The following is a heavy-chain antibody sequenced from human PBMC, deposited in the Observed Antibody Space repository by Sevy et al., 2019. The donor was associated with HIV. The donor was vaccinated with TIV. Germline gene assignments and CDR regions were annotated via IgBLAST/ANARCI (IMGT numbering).Heavy chain of an antibody. CDR3: AKDMGGIETLDYYSYYGMDV. Sequence: GGSLRLSCAASGFRFDDYAMHWVRQVPGKSPEWVSGISWNSYRIDYADSVRGRFTISRDNAKNSLSLQMNSLRVEDTALDYCAKDMGGIETLDYYSYYGMDVWGQGTTVTVSS. CDR1: GFRFDDYA. V-gene: IGHV3-9*01. D-gene: IGHD2-21*01. CDR2: ISWNSYRI. J-gene: IGHJ6*02.